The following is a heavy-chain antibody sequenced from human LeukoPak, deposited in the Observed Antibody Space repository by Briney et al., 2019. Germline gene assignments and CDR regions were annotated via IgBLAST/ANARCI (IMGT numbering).Heavy chain of an antibody. CDR1: GYTFTSYD. CDR2: MNPDNGNT. V-gene: IGHV1-8*01. Sequence: ASVKVSCKASGYTFTSYDINWVRQATGQGLEWMGWMNPDNGNTGYAQKFLGRVTITRNTSISTTYMELSSLRSEDTAVYYCATSTPSQAHYYYYMDVWGKGTTVTVSS. CDR3: ATSTPSQAHYYYYMDV. D-gene: IGHD6-6*01. J-gene: IGHJ6*03.